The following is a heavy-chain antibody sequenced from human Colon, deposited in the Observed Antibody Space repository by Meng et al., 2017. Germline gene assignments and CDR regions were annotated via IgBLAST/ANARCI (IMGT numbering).Heavy chain of an antibody. D-gene: IGHD6-19*01. CDR1: SASITSATF. Sequence: QVHLQESGPGLVKPSGTLSLTCAVSSASITSATFWTWVRQTPGKGLEWIGGSYYGGSTSYNPSLSSRATISLDKSKNQFSLQLDSVTAADTATYYCASSSGWWRLDSWGQGTLVTVSS. V-gene: IGHV4-4*02. CDR3: ASSSGWWRLDS. J-gene: IGHJ4*02. CDR2: SYYGGST.